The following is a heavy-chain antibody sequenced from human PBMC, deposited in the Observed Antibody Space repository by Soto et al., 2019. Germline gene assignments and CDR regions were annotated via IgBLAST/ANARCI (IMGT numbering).Heavy chain of an antibody. CDR3: ASYTN. CDR2: IGYGGSSK. V-gene: IGHV3-33*01. Sequence: PGGSLRLSCAAYGFTFSSCVMRWVRQAPGKGLEWVAVIGYGGSSKYYADSVKGRFTISRDNSKNTLYLQMNSLRAEDTAVYYCASYTNWGQGTLVTVSS. CDR1: GFTFSSCV. D-gene: IGHD4-4*01. J-gene: IGHJ4*02.